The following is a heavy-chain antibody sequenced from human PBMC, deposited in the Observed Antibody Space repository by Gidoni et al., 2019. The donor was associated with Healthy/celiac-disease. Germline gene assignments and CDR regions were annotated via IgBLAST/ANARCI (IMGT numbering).Heavy chain of an antibody. CDR3: AREGDCSSTSCYAAGDWFDP. D-gene: IGHD2-2*01. CDR2: INSDGSST. Sequence: EVQLVESGGGLVQPGGSLRLSCAASGFTFSSYWMHWVRQAPGKGLVWVSRINSDGSSTSYADSVKGRFTISRDNAKNTLYLQMNSLRAEDTAVYYCAREGDCSSTSCYAAGDWFDPWGQGTLVTVSS. CDR1: GFTFSSYW. V-gene: IGHV3-74*01. J-gene: IGHJ5*02.